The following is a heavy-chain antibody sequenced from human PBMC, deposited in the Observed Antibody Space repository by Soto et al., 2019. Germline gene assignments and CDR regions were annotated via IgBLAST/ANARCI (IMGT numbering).Heavy chain of an antibody. V-gene: IGHV1-69*12. CDR3: ARDRMRQWLGYVQH. Sequence: QVQLVQSGAEVKKPGSSVKVSCKASGCTFSSYAISWVRQAPGQGLAWMGGIIPIFGTANYAQKFQGRVTITADESTSTAYMELSSLRSEDTAVYYCARDRMRQWLGYVQHWGQGTLVTVAS. J-gene: IGHJ1*01. CDR2: IIPIFGTA. D-gene: IGHD6-19*01. CDR1: GCTFSSYA.